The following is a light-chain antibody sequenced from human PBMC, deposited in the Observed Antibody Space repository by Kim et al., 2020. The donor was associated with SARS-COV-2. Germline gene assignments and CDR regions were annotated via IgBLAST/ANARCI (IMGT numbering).Light chain of an antibody. V-gene: IGKV3-11*01. CDR1: QSVSNS. CDR3: QQRRNWPLT. Sequence: PGERATRSCRASQSVSNSLAWYQQKPGQAPRLLIYDASNRATGIPARFSGSGSGTDFTLTISSLEPEDFAVYYCQQRRNWPLTFGPGTKVDIK. J-gene: IGKJ3*01. CDR2: DAS.